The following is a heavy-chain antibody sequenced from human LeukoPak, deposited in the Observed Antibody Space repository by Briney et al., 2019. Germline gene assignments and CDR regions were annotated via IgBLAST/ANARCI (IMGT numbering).Heavy chain of an antibody. D-gene: IGHD1-1*01. Sequence: WGSLRLSCAASGFTFSSYSMNWVRQAPGKGLEWVSYISSSGSTIYYADSVKGRFTISRDNAKNSLYLQMNSLRAEDTAVYYCARERGGTGTYGYWGQGTLVTVSS. CDR2: ISSSGSTI. CDR1: GFTFSSYS. J-gene: IGHJ4*02. V-gene: IGHV3-48*04. CDR3: ARERGGTGTYGY.